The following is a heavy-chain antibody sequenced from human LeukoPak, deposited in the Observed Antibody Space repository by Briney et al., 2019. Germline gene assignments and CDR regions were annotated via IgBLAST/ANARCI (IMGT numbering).Heavy chain of an antibody. Sequence: GGSLRLSCAASGFTFSSYAMSWVRQAPGKGLEWVSAISGSGGSTYYADSVKGRFSISRDNSKNTLYLLMKSLRAEDTAVYFCAKKATVTTGPDAFDIWGQGTLVTVSS. CDR3: AKKATVTTGPDAFDI. D-gene: IGHD4-17*01. J-gene: IGHJ3*02. V-gene: IGHV3-23*01. CDR2: ISGSGGST. CDR1: GFTFSSYA.